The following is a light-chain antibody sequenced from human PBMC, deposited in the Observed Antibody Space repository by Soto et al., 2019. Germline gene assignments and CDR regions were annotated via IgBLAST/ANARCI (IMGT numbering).Light chain of an antibody. CDR1: SSDVGGYNY. V-gene: IGLV2-14*01. J-gene: IGLJ1*01. CDR2: DVS. Sequence: QSVLTQAASVSGAAGQAITISCTGSSSDVGGYNYVSWYQQHPGKAPKLIIYDVSNRPSGVSNRFSGSKSGNTASLTISGLQAEDEADYYCSSYTSSSTLGVFGTGTKVTVL. CDR3: SSYTSSSTLGV.